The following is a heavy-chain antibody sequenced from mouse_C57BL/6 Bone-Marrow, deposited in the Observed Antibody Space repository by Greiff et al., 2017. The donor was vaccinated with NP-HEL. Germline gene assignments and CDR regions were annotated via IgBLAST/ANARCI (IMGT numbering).Heavy chain of an antibody. CDR3: ARRGVWKGWFDY. D-gene: IGHD2-10*02. J-gene: IGHJ2*01. V-gene: IGHV5-6*01. CDR1: GFTFSSYG. Sequence: EVQLQESGGDLVKPGGSLKLSCAASGFTFSSYGMSWVRQTPDKRLEWVATISSGGSYPYYPDSVKGRFTISRDNAKNTLYLQMSSLKSEDTAMYYCARRGVWKGWFDYWGQGTTLTVSS. CDR2: ISSGGSYP.